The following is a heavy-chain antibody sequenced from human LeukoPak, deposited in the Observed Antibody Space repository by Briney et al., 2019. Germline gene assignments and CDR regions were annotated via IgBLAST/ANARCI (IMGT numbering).Heavy chain of an antibody. CDR3: ARGVSSGWWYFDY. CDR2: IYYSGST. Sequence: PSETLSLTCTVSGGSISSYYWSWIRQPPGKGLEWIGYIYYSGSTNYNPSLKRRVTISVDTSKNQFSLKLSSVTAADTAVYYCARGVSSGWWYFDYWGQGTLVTVSS. D-gene: IGHD6-19*01. J-gene: IGHJ4*02. CDR1: GGSISSYY. V-gene: IGHV4-59*01.